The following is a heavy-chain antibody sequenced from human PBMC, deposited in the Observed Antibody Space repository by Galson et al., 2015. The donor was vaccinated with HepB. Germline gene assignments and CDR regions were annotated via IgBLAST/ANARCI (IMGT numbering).Heavy chain of an antibody. CDR3: NKGSQSNGWFASDY. J-gene: IGHJ4*02. V-gene: IGHV3-43*01. CDR1: GFSFDDHT. CDR2: ISWVAVST. Sequence: SLRLSYAAAGFSFDDHTLQCVDQVPGKGLEWVSLISWVAVSTCYADSVKGRFTISRDNNKNSLYLQMNSLRTEDTAFYYCNKGSQSNGWFASDYWGQGTLVIVSS. D-gene: IGHD6-19*01.